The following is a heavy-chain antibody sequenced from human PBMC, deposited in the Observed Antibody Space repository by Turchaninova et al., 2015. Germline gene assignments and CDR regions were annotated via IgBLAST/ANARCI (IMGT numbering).Heavy chain of an antibody. D-gene: IGHD3-10*01. J-gene: IGHJ3*02. V-gene: IGHV4-39*01. CDR3: ARRANGEAFDI. CDR1: GGSIRSSSYY. Sequence: QLQLQESGPGLVKPSETLSLTCTVSGGSIRSSSYYWGWLRQPPGKGLEGIWRLYYSGGTYYNPSIKSRVTISVDTAKNQCPLKLGSWTAADTAVYDCARRANGEAFDIWGQGTMVTVSS. CDR2: LYYSGGT.